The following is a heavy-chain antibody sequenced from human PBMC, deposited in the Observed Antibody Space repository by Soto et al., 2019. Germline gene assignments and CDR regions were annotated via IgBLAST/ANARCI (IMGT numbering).Heavy chain of an antibody. Sequence: PSLTLSVTCSVADGSSSSSSYYCGWIRQPPGKGLEWIGYIYYSGSTYYNPSLKSRVTISVDTSKNQFSLKLSSVTAADTAVYYCACYSNVFDYWGQGTLVTVSS. CDR1: DGSSSSSSYY. V-gene: IGHV4-30-4*08. D-gene: IGHD2-21*01. CDR3: ACYSNVFDY. J-gene: IGHJ4*02. CDR2: IYYSGST.